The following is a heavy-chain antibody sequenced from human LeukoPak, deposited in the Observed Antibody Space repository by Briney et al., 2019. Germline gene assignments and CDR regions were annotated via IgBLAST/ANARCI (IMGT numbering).Heavy chain of an antibody. Sequence: SETLSLTCTVSSYSISSGFYWGWIRQPPGKGLEWIGSIHHSGSTYYNPSLKSRVTISVDTSKNQFSLKLSSVTAADTAVYYCARKRGYSSCPHYDYWGQGTLATVSS. D-gene: IGHD6-13*01. J-gene: IGHJ4*02. CDR1: SYSISSGFY. V-gene: IGHV4-38-2*02. CDR2: IHHSGST. CDR3: ARKRGYSSCPHYDY.